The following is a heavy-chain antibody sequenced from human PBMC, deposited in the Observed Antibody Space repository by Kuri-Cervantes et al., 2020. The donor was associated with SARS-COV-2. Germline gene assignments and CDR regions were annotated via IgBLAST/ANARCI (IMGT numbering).Heavy chain of an antibody. CDR2: IRYDGSNK. CDR3: AKDRRGSGPFDY. V-gene: IGHV3-30*02. Sequence: GESLKISCAASGFTFSSYGMHWVRQAPGKGLEWVAFIRYDGSNKYYADSVKGRFTISRDNSKNTLYLQMSSLRAEDTAVYYCAKDRRGSGPFDYWGQGTLVTVSS. CDR1: GFTFSSYG. J-gene: IGHJ4*02. D-gene: IGHD3-10*01.